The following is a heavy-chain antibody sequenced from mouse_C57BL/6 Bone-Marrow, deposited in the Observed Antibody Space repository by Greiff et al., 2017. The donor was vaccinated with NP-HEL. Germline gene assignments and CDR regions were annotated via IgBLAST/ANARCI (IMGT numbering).Heavy chain of an antibody. V-gene: IGHV1-39*01. Sequence: VQLKESGPELVKPGASVKISCKASGYSFTDYNMNWVKQSNGKSLEWIGVINPNYGTTSYNQKFKGKATLTAEKSSSTAYMQLSSLTSEDSAVYFCARRLYAMDYWGQGTSVTVSS. D-gene: IGHD1-2*01. J-gene: IGHJ4*01. CDR2: INPNYGTT. CDR3: ARRLYAMDY. CDR1: GYSFTDYN.